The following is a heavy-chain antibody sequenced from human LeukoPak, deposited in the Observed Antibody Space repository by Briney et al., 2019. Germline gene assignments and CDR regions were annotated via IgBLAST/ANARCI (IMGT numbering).Heavy chain of an antibody. V-gene: IGHV1-2*04. D-gene: IGHD2-2*01. CDR3: ARANFLYCSSTSCLFDY. Sequence: ASVKVSCKASGYTFTDYMHWVRPAPGQGLEWMGWINPNSGGTNYVQKFQGWVTMTRDTSINTAYMELSRLTSDDTAVYYCARANFLYCSSTSCLFDYWGQGALVTVSS. J-gene: IGHJ4*02. CDR1: GYTFTDY. CDR2: INPNSGGT.